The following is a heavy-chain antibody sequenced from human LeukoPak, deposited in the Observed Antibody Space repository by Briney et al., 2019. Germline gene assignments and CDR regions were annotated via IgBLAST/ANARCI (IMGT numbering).Heavy chain of an antibody. CDR1: GGSISRYY. V-gene: IGHV4-4*07. Sequence: SETLSLTCTVSGGSISRYYWSWIRQPAGKGLEWIGHIYTSSGSTDFSPSLKSRVNMSVDTSKSQISLKLSSVTAADTAVYYCARQLVATGIDYWGQGTLVTVSS. CDR2: IYTSSGST. CDR3: ARQLVATGIDY. J-gene: IGHJ4*02. D-gene: IGHD5-12*01.